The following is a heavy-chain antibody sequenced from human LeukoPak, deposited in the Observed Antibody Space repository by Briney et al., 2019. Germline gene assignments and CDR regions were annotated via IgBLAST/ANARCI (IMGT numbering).Heavy chain of an antibody. CDR1: GFTFSASW. CDR2: IKDNGRGE. Sequence: PGGSLRLSCAASGFTFSASWMTWVRQAPGKGLEWVANIKDNGRGEYYVDSVKGRFTVSRDNAKNSVYLQMNSLRAEDTAVYYCARVAVPRFLEWSHFDYWGQGTLVTVSS. J-gene: IGHJ4*02. D-gene: IGHD3-3*01. CDR3: ARVAVPRFLEWSHFDY. V-gene: IGHV3-7*01.